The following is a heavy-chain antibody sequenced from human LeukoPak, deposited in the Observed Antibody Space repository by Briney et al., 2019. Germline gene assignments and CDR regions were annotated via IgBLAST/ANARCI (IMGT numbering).Heavy chain of an antibody. CDR1: GFTFSSFW. D-gene: IGHD1-26*01. CDR2: IKSDGSST. Sequence: AGGSLRLSCAASGFTFSSFWMHWVRQAPGKGLVWVSRIKSDGSSTNYADSVKGRFTISRDNAKNTLYLQMNSLRADDTAVYYCARNSLVGGAPFDYWGQGTLVTVSS. V-gene: IGHV3-74*01. J-gene: IGHJ4*02. CDR3: ARNSLVGGAPFDY.